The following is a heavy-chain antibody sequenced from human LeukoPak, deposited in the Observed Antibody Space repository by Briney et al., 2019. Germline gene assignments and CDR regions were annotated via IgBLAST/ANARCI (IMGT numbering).Heavy chain of an antibody. CDR2: ISYDVITK. V-gene: IGHV3-30-3*01. D-gene: IGHD4/OR15-4a*01. Sequence: PGSSLRVSCSASGFTFTNYPIHWVRQAPGKGLEWVAGISYDVITKYYADSVKGRFTLSRDNSKNILFLQMDSLRAEDTAVYFCAREDYGASGSSLGNLDYWGQGTLVTVSS. CDR3: AREDYGASGSSLGNLDY. CDR1: GFTFTNYP. J-gene: IGHJ4*02.